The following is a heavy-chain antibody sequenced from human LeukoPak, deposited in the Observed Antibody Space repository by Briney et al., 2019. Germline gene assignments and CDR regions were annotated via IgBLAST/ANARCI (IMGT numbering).Heavy chain of an antibody. J-gene: IGHJ6*02. CDR2: IIPILGIA. D-gene: IGHD2-2*01. CDR3: AGYCSSTSCYEQRTYYYYGMDV. CDR1: GGTFSSYA. V-gene: IGHV1-69*04. Sequence: SVKVSCKASGGTFSSYAISWVRQAPGQGLEWMGRIIPILGIANYAQKFQGRVTITADKSTSTAYMELSSLRSEDTAVYYCAGYCSSTSCYEQRTYYYYGMDVWGQGTTVTASS.